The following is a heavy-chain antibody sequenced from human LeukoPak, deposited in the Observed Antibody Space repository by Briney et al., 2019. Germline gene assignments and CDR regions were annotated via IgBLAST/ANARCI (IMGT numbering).Heavy chain of an antibody. V-gene: IGHV3-64*01. D-gene: IGHD2-2*03. Sequence: GGSLRLSCAASGFTISRYSMHWVRQAPGKGLEFVSAISRSGGNTYYANSVKGRFTISRDTSKNTLYLQVGSLRVEDMAVYYCARVGDRSGNGYSHWGQGTLVTVSS. CDR1: GFTISRYS. CDR3: ARVGDRSGNGYSH. J-gene: IGHJ4*02. CDR2: ISRSGGNT.